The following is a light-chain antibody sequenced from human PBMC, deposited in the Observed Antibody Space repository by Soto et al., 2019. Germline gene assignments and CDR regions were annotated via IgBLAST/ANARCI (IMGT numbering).Light chain of an antibody. J-gene: IGLJ2*01. CDR2: DVN. CDR1: RSDIGAYNF. V-gene: IGLV2-14*03. CDR3: TSWTTSTTMI. Sequence: QSALTQPASVSGSPGQSITISCPGTRSDIGAYNFVSWYQPHPGEVPKLMLYDVNVRPSGVSNRFSGSNSGNTASLTISGLQAEDEADYYCTSWTTSTTMIFGGGTKVTVL.